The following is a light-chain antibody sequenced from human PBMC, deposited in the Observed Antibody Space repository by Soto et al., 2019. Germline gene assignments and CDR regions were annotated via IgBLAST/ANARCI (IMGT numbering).Light chain of an antibody. J-gene: IGKJ1*01. CDR2: DAS. CDR1: QSVSNN. CDR3: QQYNNCPPWT. Sequence: ILMTQSPATLSVSPGERATLSCRASQSVSNNLAWYQQKPGQAPRLLIYDASTRATGIPARFIGSGSGTELTLTIRGLQSEDFAVYYCQQYNNCPPWTFGQGTKVQIK. V-gene: IGKV3-15*01.